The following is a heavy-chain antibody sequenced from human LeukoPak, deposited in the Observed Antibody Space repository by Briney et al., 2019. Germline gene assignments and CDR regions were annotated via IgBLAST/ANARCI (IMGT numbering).Heavy chain of an antibody. CDR3: ASCERGYSYGYDYYYYMDV. CDR2: IYHSGST. Sequence: SETLSLTCAVSGYSISSGYYWGWIRQPPGKGLEWIGSIYHSGSTYYNPSLKSRVTISVDTSKNQFSLKLSSVTAADTAVYYCASCERGYSYGYDYYYYMDVWGKGTTVTVSS. J-gene: IGHJ6*03. CDR1: GYSISSGYY. D-gene: IGHD5-18*01. V-gene: IGHV4-38-2*01.